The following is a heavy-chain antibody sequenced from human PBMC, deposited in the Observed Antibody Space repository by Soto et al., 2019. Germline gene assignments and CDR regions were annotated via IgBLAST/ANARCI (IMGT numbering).Heavy chain of an antibody. CDR3: TSSGSRITMVRGVLNYYYGMDV. J-gene: IGHJ6*02. CDR1: GFTFSGSA. D-gene: IGHD3-10*01. V-gene: IGHV3-73*01. CDR2: IRSKANSYAT. Sequence: GGSLRLSCAASGFTFSGSAMHWVRKASGKGLEWVGRIRSKANSYATAYAASVKGRFTISRDDSKNTAYLQMNSLKTEDTAVYYCTSSGSRITMVRGVLNYYYGMDVWGQGTTVTVSS.